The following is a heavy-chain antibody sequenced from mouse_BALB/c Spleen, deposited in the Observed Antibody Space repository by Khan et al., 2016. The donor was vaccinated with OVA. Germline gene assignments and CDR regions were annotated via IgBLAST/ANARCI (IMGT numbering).Heavy chain of an antibody. D-gene: IGHD6-1*01. J-gene: IGHJ4*01. CDR3: AGFEASYYAPDY. V-gene: IGHV2-3*01. Sequence: QVHLKQSGPGLVAPSQSLSITCTVSGFSLSNNGVSWVRQPPGKGLEWLGVIWGDGNINYHLTLKSRLGISKDNSKSQVFLKLNSLQTDDTATYFCAGFEASYYAPDYWGQGTSVIVSS. CDR1: GFSLSNNG. CDR2: IWGDGNI.